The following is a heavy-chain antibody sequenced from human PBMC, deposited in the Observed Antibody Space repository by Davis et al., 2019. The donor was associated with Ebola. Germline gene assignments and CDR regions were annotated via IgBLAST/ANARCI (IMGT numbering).Heavy chain of an antibody. D-gene: IGHD4-11*01. CDR3: ARTLVTTITLFDY. CDR2: IYHSGST. CDR1: GGSISSSNW. J-gene: IGHJ4*02. V-gene: IGHV4-4*02. Sequence: SETLSLTCAVSGGSISSSNWWSWVRQPPGKGLEWIGEIYHSGSTNYNPSLKSRVTISVDTSKNQFSLKLSSVTAADTAVYYCARTLVTTITLFDYWGQGTLVTVSS.